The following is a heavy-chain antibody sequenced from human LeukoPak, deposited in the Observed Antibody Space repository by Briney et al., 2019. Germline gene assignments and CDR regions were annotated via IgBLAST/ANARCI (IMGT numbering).Heavy chain of an antibody. CDR2: INPNSGNT. V-gene: IGHV1-18*04. J-gene: IGHJ5*02. Sequence: ASVTVSCKASGYTFTGYYMHWVRQAPGQGLEWMGWINPNSGNTNYAQKLQGRVTMTTDTSTSTAYMELRSLRSDDTAVYYCARERFTGYYYGSGRTNWFDPWGQGTLVTVSS. D-gene: IGHD3-10*01. CDR3: ARERFTGYYYGSGRTNWFDP. CDR1: GYTFTGYY.